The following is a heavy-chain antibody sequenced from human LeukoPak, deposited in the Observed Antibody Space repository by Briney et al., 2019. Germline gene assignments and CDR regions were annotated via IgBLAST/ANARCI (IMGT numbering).Heavy chain of an antibody. J-gene: IGHJ4*02. V-gene: IGHV3-33*08. D-gene: IGHD2-15*01. CDR1: GFTFSNYA. Sequence: GGSLRLSCAASGFTFSNYAIHWVRQAPGKGLEWVAVVWYGGTSYADSVKGRFTISRDNSKNTLYLQMNSLRAEDTAVYYCARDIGDCSSGRCYSDYIDYWGQGTLVTVSS. CDR3: ARDIGDCSSGRCYSDYIDY. CDR2: VWYGGTS.